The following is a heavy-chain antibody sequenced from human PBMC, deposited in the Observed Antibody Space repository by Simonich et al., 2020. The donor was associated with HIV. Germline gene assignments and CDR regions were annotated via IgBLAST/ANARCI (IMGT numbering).Heavy chain of an antibody. CDR3: AKDRYSSSSGSFDY. J-gene: IGHJ4*02. V-gene: IGHV3-9*03. D-gene: IGHD6-6*01. CDR2: IRWNSGSI. CDR1: GFTFDDYA. Sequence: EVQLVESGGGLVQPGSSLRLSCAAYGFTFDDYAMHWVPQAPGKGRGWVSGIRWNSGSIGYADSVKGRFTISRDNAKNSLYLQMNSLRAEDMALYYCAKDRYSSSSGSFDYWGQGTLVTVSS.